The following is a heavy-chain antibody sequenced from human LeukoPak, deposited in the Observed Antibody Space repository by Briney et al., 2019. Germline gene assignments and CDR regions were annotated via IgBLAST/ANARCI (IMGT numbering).Heavy chain of an antibody. CDR2: IYHSGST. V-gene: IGHV4-59*12. J-gene: IGHJ4*02. CDR1: GGSISSYY. D-gene: IGHD1-20*01. CDR3: ARLYNYHRLFDY. Sequence: SETLSLTCTVSGGSISSYYWSWIRQPPGKGLEWIGYIYHSGSTYYNPSLKSRVTISVDRSKNQFSLKLSSVTAADTAVYYCARLYNYHRLFDYWGQGTLVTVSS.